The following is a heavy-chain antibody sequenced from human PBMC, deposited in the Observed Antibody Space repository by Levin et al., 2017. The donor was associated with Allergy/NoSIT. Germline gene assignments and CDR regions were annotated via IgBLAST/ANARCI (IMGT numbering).Heavy chain of an antibody. V-gene: IGHV1-2*02. D-gene: IGHD6-13*01. CDR2: INPNSGGT. CDR3: ARVPPAAGTANLRTNWFDP. J-gene: IGHJ5*02. Sequence: WASVKVSCKASGYTFTGYYMHWVRQAPGQGLEWMGWINPNSGGTNYAQKFQGRVTMTRDTSISTAYMELSRLRSDDTAVYYCARVPPAAGTANLRTNWFDPWGQGTLVTVVS. CDR1: GYTFTGYY.